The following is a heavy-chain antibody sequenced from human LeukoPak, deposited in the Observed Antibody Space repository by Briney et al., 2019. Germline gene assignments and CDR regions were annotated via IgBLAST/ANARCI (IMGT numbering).Heavy chain of an antibody. CDR2: ISYDGSNK. J-gene: IGHJ4*02. CDR1: GCTFSSYD. D-gene: IGHD3-10*01. CDR3: AFRGGGY. V-gene: IGHV3-30*03. Sequence: WGTLRLTCAASGCTFSSYDMHWVRQAPGKGLEWVALISYDGSNKYYADPVKSRFALSRQNSENTAYLQMNRLRADDTAVYCCAFRGGGYWRRGTLVPVSS.